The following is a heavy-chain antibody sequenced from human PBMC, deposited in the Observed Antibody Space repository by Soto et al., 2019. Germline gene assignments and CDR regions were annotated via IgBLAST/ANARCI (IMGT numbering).Heavy chain of an antibody. CDR3: ASRYNWNYVDY. D-gene: IGHD1-20*01. V-gene: IGHV4-61*01. CDR2: IYYSGST. CDR1: GGSVSSGSYY. Sequence: QVQLQESGPGLVKPSETLSLTCTVSGGSVSSGSYYWSWIRQPPGKGLEWIGYIYYSGSTNYNPSLKSRVTISLDTSKNQFSLKLSSVTAADTAVYYCASRYNWNYVDYWGQGTLVPVSS. J-gene: IGHJ4*02.